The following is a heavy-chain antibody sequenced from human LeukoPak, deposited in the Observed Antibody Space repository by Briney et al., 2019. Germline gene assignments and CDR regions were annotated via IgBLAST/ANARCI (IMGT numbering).Heavy chain of an antibody. D-gene: IGHD5-12*01. V-gene: IGHV3-23*01. J-gene: IGHJ4*02. CDR3: ARARLDFNFDY. CDR2: FSSGGGST. CDR1: GFTFSSYA. Sequence: PGGSLRLSCVASGFTFSSYAMSWVRQAPGKGLEWVSSFSSGGGSTYYADSVKGRFTISRDNSKNTLYLQMGSLRAEDMAVYYCARARLDFNFDYWGQGTLVTVSS.